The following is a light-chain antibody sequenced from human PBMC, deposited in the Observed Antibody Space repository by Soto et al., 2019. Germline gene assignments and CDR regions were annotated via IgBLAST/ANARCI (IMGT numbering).Light chain of an antibody. V-gene: IGKV1-27*01. CDR1: QGISNY. CDR2: DAS. J-gene: IGKJ1*01. Sequence: DIQMTQSPSSLSASVRDRVTITCRASQGISNYLDWYQQKPGKVPKLLSYDASTLQSGVPSRFSGSGSGTDVTLTISSLQPEDVATCYCQKYDSAPWTFGQGTKGEIK. CDR3: QKYDSAPWT.